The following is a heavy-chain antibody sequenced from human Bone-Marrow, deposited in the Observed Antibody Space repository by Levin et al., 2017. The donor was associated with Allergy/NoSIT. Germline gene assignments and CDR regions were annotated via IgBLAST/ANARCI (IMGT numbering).Heavy chain of an antibody. CDR3: ARVWVRGVIRQRWFDP. CDR2: INHSGST. Sequence: SQTLSLTCAVYGGSFSGYYWSWIRQPPGKGLEWIGEINHSGSTNYNPSLKSRVTISVDTSKNQFSLKLSSVTAADTAVYYCARVWVRGVIRQRWFDPWGQGTLVTVSS. D-gene: IGHD3-10*01. V-gene: IGHV4-34*01. CDR1: GGSFSGYY. J-gene: IGHJ5*02.